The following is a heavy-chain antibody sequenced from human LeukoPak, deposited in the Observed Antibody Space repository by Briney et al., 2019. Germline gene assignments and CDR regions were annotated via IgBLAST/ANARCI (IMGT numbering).Heavy chain of an antibody. CDR2: FNPKSGDT. V-gene: IGHV1-2*02. CDR3: AREPKTTTSGFDI. D-gene: IGHD1-1*01. CDR1: GYTCTEYY. Sequence: ASVKVSCKASGYTCTEYYMHWVRQAPGQGLEWVGWFNPKSGDTNYAREFQGRVTMTRDTSINTAYMDLSRLRSDDTAVYYCAREPKTTTSGFDIWGQGTLVTVSS. J-gene: IGHJ3*02.